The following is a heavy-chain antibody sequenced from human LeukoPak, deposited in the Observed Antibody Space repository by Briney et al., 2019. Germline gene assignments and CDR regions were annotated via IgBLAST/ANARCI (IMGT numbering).Heavy chain of an antibody. D-gene: IGHD3-10*01. V-gene: IGHV5-51*01. J-gene: IGHJ5*02. CDR1: GYTFSTSW. CDR2: IYPGDSDT. Sequence: GESLKISCKGSGYTFSTSWIGWVRQMPGKGLERMGIIYPGDSDTRYSPSFQGQVTISADKSISTAYLQWSSLKASDTAMYYCARRPGTWFDPWGQGTLVTVSS. CDR3: ARRPGTWFDP.